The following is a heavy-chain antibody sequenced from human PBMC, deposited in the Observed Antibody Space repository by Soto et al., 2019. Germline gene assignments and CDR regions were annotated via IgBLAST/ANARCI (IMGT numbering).Heavy chain of an antibody. CDR3: ARTAGGRVRGALDI. CDR2: IPHPENKK. J-gene: IGHJ3*02. V-gene: IGHV3-30-3*01. CDR1: GFTFSSYG. D-gene: IGHD6-13*01. Sequence: QVHLEESGGGVVQPGTSLRLSCVASGFTFSSYGMHWVRQAPGKGLEWVAVIPHPENKKYYADSVKGRFTISRDNSQNTLFLQMDSLMSEDTAMYYCARTAGGRVRGALDIWGQGTMVTVS.